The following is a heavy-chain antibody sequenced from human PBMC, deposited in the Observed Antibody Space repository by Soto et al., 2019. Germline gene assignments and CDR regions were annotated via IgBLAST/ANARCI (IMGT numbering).Heavy chain of an antibody. CDR2: VNEDGSER. Sequence: GGSLRLSCAASGFTFTNYYMSWVRQAQGKGLEWVANVNEDGSERYYVDSLKSRLTITKDTSKNQVVLTMTNMDPVDTATYYCAHVLIAAPFDYWGQGTLVTVSS. V-gene: IGHV3-7*03. CDR1: GFTFTNYY. J-gene: IGHJ4*02. CDR3: AHVLIAAPFDY. D-gene: IGHD6-13*01.